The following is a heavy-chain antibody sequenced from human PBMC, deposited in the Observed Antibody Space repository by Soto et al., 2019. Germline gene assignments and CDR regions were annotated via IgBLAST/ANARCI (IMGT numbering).Heavy chain of an antibody. V-gene: IGHV4-30-4*01. Sequence: SETLSLTCTVSGGSIRSDDYYWTWIRQPPGEGLEWIRYIYYTGRTLYNPSLKSRVTISIDTSKNQFSLRLSSVSAADTAVYYCARELSNSPDYFDGWGQGTLVTVSS. CDR3: ARELSNSPDYFDG. D-gene: IGHD6-6*01. J-gene: IGHJ4*02. CDR1: GGSIRSDDYY. CDR2: IYYTGRT.